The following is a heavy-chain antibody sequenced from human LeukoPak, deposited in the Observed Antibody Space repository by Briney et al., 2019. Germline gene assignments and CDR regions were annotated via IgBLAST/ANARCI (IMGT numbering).Heavy chain of an antibody. V-gene: IGHV1-18*01. CDR3: ARDRGVYSGSKFDY. CDR1: GYTFTSYG. CDR2: ISVYNGST. D-gene: IGHD5-12*01. J-gene: IGHJ4*02. Sequence: GASVKVSCKASGYTFTSYGISWVRQAPGQGLEWMGWISVYNGSTNYAQKLQGSVTMTTDTSTSTAYMELRSLRSDDTAVYYCARDRGVYSGSKFDYWGQGTLVTVSS.